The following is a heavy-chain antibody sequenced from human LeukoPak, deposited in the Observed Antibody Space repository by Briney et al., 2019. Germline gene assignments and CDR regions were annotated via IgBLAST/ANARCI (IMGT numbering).Heavy chain of an antibody. Sequence: GGSLRLSCAASGFTVSNNYMSWVRQAPGKGLEWVSFISGDGGSTDYADSVKGRFTISRDNSKNSLYLHMNSLRTEETALYYCAKGYYAMDVWGQGTTVTVSS. V-gene: IGHV3-43*02. J-gene: IGHJ6*02. CDR3: AKGYYAMDV. CDR1: GFTVSNNY. CDR2: ISGDGGST.